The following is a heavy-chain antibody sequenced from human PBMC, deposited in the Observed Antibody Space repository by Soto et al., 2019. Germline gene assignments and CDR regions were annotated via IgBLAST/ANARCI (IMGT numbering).Heavy chain of an antibody. CDR3: AKGELINPQLFEF. Sequence: QVQLVESGGGVVKPGRSLRLSCVASGFTLSHYDMNWVRQAPGMGLEWVAVVSYDGSNKYYGDSVRGRFTISRDNSKNTLYLQMNSLRAEDTAVYYCAKGELINPQLFEFWGQGALVTVSS. V-gene: IGHV3-30*18. D-gene: IGHD1-26*01. CDR2: VSYDGSNK. J-gene: IGHJ4*02. CDR1: GFTLSHYD.